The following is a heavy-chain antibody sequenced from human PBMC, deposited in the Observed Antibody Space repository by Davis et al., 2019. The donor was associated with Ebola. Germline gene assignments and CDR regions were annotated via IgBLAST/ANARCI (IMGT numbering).Heavy chain of an antibody. CDR3: ARYIMITFGGVIEEANWFDP. D-gene: IGHD3-16*02. V-gene: IGHV1-2*02. J-gene: IGHJ5*02. CDR2: INPNSGGT. CDR1: GYTFTGYY. Sequence: ASVKVSCKASGYTFTGYYMHWVRQAPGQGLEWMGWINPNSGGTNYAQKFQGRVTMTRDTSVSTAYMELSRLRSDDTAVYYCARYIMITFGGVIEEANWFDPWDQGTLVTVSS.